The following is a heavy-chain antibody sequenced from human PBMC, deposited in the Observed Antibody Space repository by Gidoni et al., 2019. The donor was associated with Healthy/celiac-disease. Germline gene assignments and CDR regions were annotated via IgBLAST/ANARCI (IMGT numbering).Heavy chain of an antibody. V-gene: IGHV3-73*02. CDR2: IRSKANSYAT. J-gene: IGHJ5*02. Sequence: EVQLVESGGGLVQPGGSLKLACADSGLTFSGSAMQWVRQASGTGLEWVGRIRSKANSYATAYAASVKGRFTISRDDSKNTAYLQMNSLKTEDTAVYYCTSELPTGPPWGQGTLVTVSS. D-gene: IGHD3-10*01. CDR1: GLTFSGSA. CDR3: TSELPTGPP.